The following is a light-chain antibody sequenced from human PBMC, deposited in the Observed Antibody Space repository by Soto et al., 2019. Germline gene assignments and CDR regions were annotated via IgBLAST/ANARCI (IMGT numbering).Light chain of an antibody. CDR2: DAS. CDR3: QQYNSYWT. Sequence: DIRRTQSHSTRSASVGDRVTVTCRASQSISSWLAWYQQKPGKAPKLLIYDASSLESGVPSRFSGSGSGTEFTLTISRLQPDDFATYYCQQYNSYWTFGQGTKVDIK. V-gene: IGKV1-5*01. CDR1: QSISSW. J-gene: IGKJ1*01.